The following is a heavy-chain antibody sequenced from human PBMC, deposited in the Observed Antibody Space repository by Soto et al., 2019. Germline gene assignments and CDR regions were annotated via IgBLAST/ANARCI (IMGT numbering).Heavy chain of an antibody. CDR2: IYYSGST. J-gene: IGHJ5*02. CDR1: GGSISSGGYY. D-gene: IGHD3-10*01. CDR3: ASSNLSMVNNWFDP. Sequence: QVQLQESGPGLVKPSQTLSLTCTVSGGSISSGGYYWSWIRQHPGKGLEWIGYIYYSGSTYYNPSHKSQVTISVDTSKNQFSLKLSSVTAADTAVYYCASSNLSMVNNWFDPWGQGTLVTVSS. V-gene: IGHV4-31*01.